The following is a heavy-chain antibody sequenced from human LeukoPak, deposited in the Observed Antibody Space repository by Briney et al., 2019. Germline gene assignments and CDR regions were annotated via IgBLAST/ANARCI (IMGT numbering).Heavy chain of an antibody. V-gene: IGHV4-38-2*02. CDR1: GFTTTYS. Sequence: SETLSLTCTVSGFTTTYSWGWIRQPPGKGPEWIGTIFQSGSSYYNPSLKSRVTISRDTSKSQFFLKLSSVTAADTAVYYCARGGRQLWWMNWFDPWGQGTLVTVSS. J-gene: IGHJ5*02. CDR2: IFQSGSS. CDR3: ARGGRQLWWMNWFDP. D-gene: IGHD5-18*01.